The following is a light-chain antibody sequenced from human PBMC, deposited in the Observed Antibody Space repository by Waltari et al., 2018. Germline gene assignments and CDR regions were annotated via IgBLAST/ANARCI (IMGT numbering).Light chain of an antibody. CDR3: HHSATAPWT. Sequence: EIVMTQSPGTLSLSPGERATLSCRASQSVGNNYLAWYQQKSGQAPRLLIRGTSSRATGISDRFSGSGSVIDFTLTISRLEPEDFAVYFCHHSATAPWTFGRGTKVE. CDR2: GTS. CDR1: QSVGNNY. V-gene: IGKV3-20*01. J-gene: IGKJ1*01.